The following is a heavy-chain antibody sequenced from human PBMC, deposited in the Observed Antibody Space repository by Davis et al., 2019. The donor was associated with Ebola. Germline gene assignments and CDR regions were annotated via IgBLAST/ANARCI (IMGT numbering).Heavy chain of an antibody. D-gene: IGHD6-19*01. CDR3: AGFGSGWNEGIDY. V-gene: IGHV4-59*12. Sequence: MPSETLSLTCTVSGCSISSYYWRWIRQPPGKGLEWIGYIYYSGSTNYNPSLKSRVTISVDTSKNQFSLKLSSVTAADTAVYYFAGFGSGWNEGIDYWGQGTLVTVSS. CDR1: GCSISSYY. CDR2: IYYSGST. J-gene: IGHJ4*02.